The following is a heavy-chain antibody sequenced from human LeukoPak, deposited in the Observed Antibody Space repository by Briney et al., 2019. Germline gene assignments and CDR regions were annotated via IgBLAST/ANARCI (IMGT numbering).Heavy chain of an antibody. Sequence: PGRSLRLSCAASGFTFSSYAMHWVRQAPDKGLEWVAVISYDGSNKYYADSVKGRFTISRDNPKNTLYLQMNSLRAEDTAVYYCATAPTYSYGETCFDYWGQGTLVTVSS. D-gene: IGHD5-18*01. J-gene: IGHJ4*02. V-gene: IGHV3-30*04. CDR2: ISYDGSNK. CDR1: GFTFSSYA. CDR3: ATAPTYSYGETCFDY.